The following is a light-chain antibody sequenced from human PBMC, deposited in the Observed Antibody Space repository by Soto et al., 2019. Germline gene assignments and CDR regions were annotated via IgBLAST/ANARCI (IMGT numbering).Light chain of an antibody. J-gene: IGKJ2*01. V-gene: IGKV2-28*01. Sequence: DIVMTQSPLSLSVTPGEPASISCRSSQSLLHSNGYNYLDWYLQKPGQCPQLLIYLGSNRASGVHDRFSGSGSGTDFTLNISRVEAEDVGVYYCMQTLQTAYTFGQGTKLEIK. CDR2: LGS. CDR1: QSLLHSNGYNY. CDR3: MQTLQTAYT.